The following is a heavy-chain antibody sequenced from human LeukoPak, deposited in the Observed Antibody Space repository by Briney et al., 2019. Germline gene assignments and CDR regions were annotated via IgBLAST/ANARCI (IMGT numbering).Heavy chain of an antibody. J-gene: IGHJ4*02. CDR3: ARDQGYRYGYSDFDY. Sequence: AGKVSCKASGGTFRSYAISWVRQAPGQGLEWMGGIITIFGTANYAQKFQGRVTITADESTSTAYMELSSLRSEDTAVYYCARDQGYRYGYSDFDYWGQGTLATLPS. CDR2: IITIFGTA. CDR1: GGTFRSYA. V-gene: IGHV1-69*13. D-gene: IGHD5-18*01.